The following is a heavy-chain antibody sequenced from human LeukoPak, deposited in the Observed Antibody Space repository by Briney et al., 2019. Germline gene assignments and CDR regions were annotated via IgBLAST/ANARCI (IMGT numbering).Heavy chain of an antibody. CDR1: GGSVSSGSYY. CDR3: ARGEPYVVQGRSPLNKFDY. V-gene: IGHV4-61*01. CDR2: IYYTGTT. Sequence: SETLSLTCTVSGGSVSSGSYYRSWIRQPPGKGLEWIGYIYYTGTTNYNPSLKSRVTISSDASRNQFSLRLSSVTAADTAMYFCARGEPYVVQGRSPLNKFDYWGQGTLVTVSS. D-gene: IGHD1-14*01. J-gene: IGHJ4*02.